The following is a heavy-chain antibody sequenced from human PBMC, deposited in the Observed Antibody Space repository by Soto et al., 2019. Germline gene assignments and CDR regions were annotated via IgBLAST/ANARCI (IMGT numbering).Heavy chain of an antibody. CDR1: GYPFTTYY. Sequence: VASVKVSCKVSGYPFTTYYIRWVRQAPGQGLEWMGWIDPRSGGTVYEQKFPGRVTMTRGTSIITVYMDLSGLTSDDTAVYYCETDYYGIFHYWGQGSLVTVSS. CDR2: IDPRSGGT. V-gene: IGHV1-2*02. CDR3: ETDYYGIFHY. J-gene: IGHJ4*02. D-gene: IGHD3-10*01.